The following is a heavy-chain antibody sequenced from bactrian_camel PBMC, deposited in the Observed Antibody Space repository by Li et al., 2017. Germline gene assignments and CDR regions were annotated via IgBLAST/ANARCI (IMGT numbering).Heavy chain of an antibody. CDR1: GFTSSETY. V-gene: IGHV3S28*01. CDR3: AARGPYCYTKLSVRDFTY. CDR2: IATGSGNT. D-gene: IGHD2*01. J-gene: IGHJ6*01. Sequence: SGGGLVQPGGSLRLSCAASGFTSSETYMGWFRQAPGKEREGVARIATGSGNTYYADSVKGRFTIAQDNAKNTVYPQMNSLKPEDTAMYYCAARGPYCYTKLSVRDFTYWGQGTQVTVS.